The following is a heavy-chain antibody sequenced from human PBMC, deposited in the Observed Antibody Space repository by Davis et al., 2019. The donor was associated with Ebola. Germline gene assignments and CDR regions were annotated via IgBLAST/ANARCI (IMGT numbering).Heavy chain of an antibody. CDR2: IYYSGST. CDR1: GGSFSGYY. CDR3: ARDFPLDV. Sequence: PSETLSLTCAVYGGSFSGYYWNWVRQPPGKGLEWIGYIYYSGSTNYNPSLKSRVTISVDTSKNQFSLKVRSVTAADTAVYYCARDFPLDVWGKGTTVTVSS. V-gene: IGHV4-59*01. J-gene: IGHJ6*03.